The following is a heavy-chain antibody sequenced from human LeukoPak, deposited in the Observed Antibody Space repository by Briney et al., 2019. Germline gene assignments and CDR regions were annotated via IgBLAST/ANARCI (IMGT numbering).Heavy chain of an antibody. Sequence: PSETLSLTCTVSGGSINSGDYYWSWISQPPGKGAAWIGYIYYSGSTYYNPSLKSRVTISVDTSKNQFSLKLSSVTAADTAVYYCARGLPYQLLYQTYGHFDYWGQGTLVTVSS. J-gene: IGHJ4*02. D-gene: IGHD2-2*02. CDR1: GGSINSGDYY. CDR2: IYYSGST. CDR3: ARGLPYQLLYQTYGHFDY. V-gene: IGHV4-30-4*08.